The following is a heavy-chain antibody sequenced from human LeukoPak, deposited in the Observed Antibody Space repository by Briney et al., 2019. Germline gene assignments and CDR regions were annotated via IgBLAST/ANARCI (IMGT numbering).Heavy chain of an antibody. CDR3: AKGLDGSGGSCYGY. J-gene: IGHJ4*02. CDR1: GFTFSNYA. Sequence: GGSLRLSCAASGFTFSNYAMSWVRQAPGKGLEWVSAISGSGGSTYYADSVKGWFTISRDNSKNTLYLQMNSLRAEDTAVYYCAKGLDGSGGSCYGYWGQGTLVTVSS. CDR2: ISGSGGST. D-gene: IGHD2-15*01. V-gene: IGHV3-23*01.